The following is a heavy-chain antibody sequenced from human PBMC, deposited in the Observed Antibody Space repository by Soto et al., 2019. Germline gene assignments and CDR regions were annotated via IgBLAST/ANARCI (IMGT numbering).Heavy chain of an antibody. Sequence: GESLRLSCVASGFSFSDYSMNWVRQAPGKGVEWVAYFSRSSGAIYYADSVKGRFTISRDNAMNSLYLQMNSLRDEDTAVYYCVRDAYCSNGLCYTYFFDYWGQGTLVTVSS. J-gene: IGHJ4*02. CDR3: VRDAYCSNGLCYTYFFDY. CDR2: FSRSSGAI. CDR1: GFSFSDYS. V-gene: IGHV3-48*02. D-gene: IGHD2-8*01.